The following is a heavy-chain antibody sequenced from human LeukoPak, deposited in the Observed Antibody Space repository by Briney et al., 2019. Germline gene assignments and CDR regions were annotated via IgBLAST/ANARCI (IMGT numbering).Heavy chain of an antibody. CDR1: GGSISSGSYY. CDR3: ARDTDPYRSGSYRSKNWFDP. D-gene: IGHD3-10*01. CDR2: IYTSGST. Sequence: SQTLSLTCTVSGGSISSGSYYWRWLRQPAGMGLEWIGRIYTSGSTNSNPSLKSLVTISVDTSKNQFSLKLSSVTAADTAVYYCARDTDPYRSGSYRSKNWFDPWGQGTLVTVSS. V-gene: IGHV4-61*02. J-gene: IGHJ5*02.